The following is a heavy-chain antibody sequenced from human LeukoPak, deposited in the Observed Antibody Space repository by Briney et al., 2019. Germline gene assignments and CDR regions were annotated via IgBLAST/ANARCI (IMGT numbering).Heavy chain of an antibody. CDR3: ARKPWNNWFDP. Sequence: PSETLSLTCTVSGDSISDSNYYWGWIRQPPGEGLQWIGSSYYSGTLLYNPSLGGRVIISLDTSKNQFSLRLSSVTAADTAIYYCARKPWNNWFDPWGQGTRVIVSS. CDR1: GDSISDSNYY. V-gene: IGHV4-39*07. D-gene: IGHD3-3*01. J-gene: IGHJ5*02. CDR2: SYYSGTL.